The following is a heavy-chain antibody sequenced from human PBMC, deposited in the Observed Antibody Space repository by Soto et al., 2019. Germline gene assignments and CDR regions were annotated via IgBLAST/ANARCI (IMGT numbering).Heavy chain of an antibody. CDR1: GYTFTSYG. V-gene: IGHV1-18*01. D-gene: IGHD6-6*01. Sequence: QVQLVQSGAEVKKPGASVKVSCKASGYTFTSYGISWVRQAPGQGLEWMGWISAYNGNTNYAQKLQGRVTMTTYTAKSTAYMELRSLRSDDTAVYYCARDHGWIAAHHADYYYYGMDVWGQGTTVTVSS. J-gene: IGHJ6*02. CDR2: ISAYNGNT. CDR3: ARDHGWIAAHHADYYYYGMDV.